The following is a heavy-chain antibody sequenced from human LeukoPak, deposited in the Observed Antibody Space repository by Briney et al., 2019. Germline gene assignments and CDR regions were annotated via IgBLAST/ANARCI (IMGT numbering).Heavy chain of an antibody. CDR2: IRYDGSNK. J-gene: IGHJ4*02. D-gene: IGHD6-19*01. CDR1: GFTFSNFD. CDR3: ARGPVAGVYYFDY. V-gene: IGHV3-33*01. Sequence: AGGSLRLSCAASGFTFSNFDMHWVRQAPGKGLEWVAIIRYDGSNKYYADSVKGRFTISRDNSKNTLYLQMNSLRAEDTAVYYCARGPVAGVYYFDYWGQGTLVTVSS.